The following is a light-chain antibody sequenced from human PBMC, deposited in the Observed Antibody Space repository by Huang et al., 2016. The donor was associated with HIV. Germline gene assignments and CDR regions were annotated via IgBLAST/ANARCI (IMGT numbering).Light chain of an antibody. Sequence: EIVMTQSPATLSVSPGERATLSCRASQSVSSNLAWYQQKPGQAPRLLIYGASTRATGIPARFSGSGYGTEFTLTISSLQSEDFAVYYCQQYNNWPPVTFGQGTKVEIK. CDR3: QQYNNWPPVT. CDR2: GAS. CDR1: QSVSSN. J-gene: IGKJ1*01. V-gene: IGKV3-15*01.